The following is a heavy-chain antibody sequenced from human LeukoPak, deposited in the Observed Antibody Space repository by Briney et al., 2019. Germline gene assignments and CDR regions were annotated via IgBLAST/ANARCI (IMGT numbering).Heavy chain of an antibody. CDR1: GYTLTELS. CDR3: ATATTMVRGVIH. D-gene: IGHD3-10*01. J-gene: IGHJ4*02. Sequence: GASVKVSCKVSGYTLTELSMHWVRQAPGKGLEWMGGFDPEDGETIYAQKFQGRVTMTEDTSTDTAYMELNSLRSEDTAVYYCATATTMVRGVIHWGQGTLVTVSS. V-gene: IGHV1-24*01. CDR2: FDPEDGET.